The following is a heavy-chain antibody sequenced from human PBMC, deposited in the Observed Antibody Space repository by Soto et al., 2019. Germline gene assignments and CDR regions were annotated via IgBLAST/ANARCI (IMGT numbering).Heavy chain of an antibody. J-gene: IGHJ5*02. V-gene: IGHV4-39*01. CDR2: IYYSGST. Sequence: SETLSLTCTVSGGSISSSSYYWGWIRQPPGKGLEWIGSIYYSGSTYYNPSLKSRVTISVDTSKNQFSLKLSSVTAADTAVYYCARQSGDMVSSGWRTYWFDPWGQGTLVTVSS. CDR3: ARQSGDMVSSGWRTYWFDP. D-gene: IGHD6-19*01. CDR1: GGSISSSSYY.